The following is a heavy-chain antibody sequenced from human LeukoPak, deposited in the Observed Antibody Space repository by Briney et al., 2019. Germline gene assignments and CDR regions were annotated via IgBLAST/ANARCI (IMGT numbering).Heavy chain of an antibody. CDR2: ISSSSSYI. CDR1: GFTFSSYS. Sequence: GGALRLSCAASGFTFSSYSMNWVRQAPGKGLEWVSSISSSSSYIYYADSVKGRFTISRANAKNSLYLQMNSLRAEDTAVYYCARDSSRRGGAGGYYFDYWGQGTLVTVSS. D-gene: IGHD2-21*01. V-gene: IGHV3-21*01. J-gene: IGHJ4*02. CDR3: ARDSSRRGGAGGYYFDY.